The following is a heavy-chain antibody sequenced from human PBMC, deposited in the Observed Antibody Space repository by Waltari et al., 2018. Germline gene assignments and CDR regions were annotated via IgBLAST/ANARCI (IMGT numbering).Heavy chain of an antibody. CDR2: IYHNSGGA. CDR3: ARDDYGDYVGSGYYYYMDV. Sequence: QVQLVQSGAEVKKPGASVKVSCKASGYTFTGYYMHWVRQAPGQALEWMGWIYHNSGGANYAQKFQGRVTMTRDTSISTAYMELSRLRSDDTAVYYCARDDYGDYVGSGYYYYMDVWGKGTTVTVSS. CDR1: GYTFTGYY. D-gene: IGHD4-17*01. V-gene: IGHV1-2*02. J-gene: IGHJ6*03.